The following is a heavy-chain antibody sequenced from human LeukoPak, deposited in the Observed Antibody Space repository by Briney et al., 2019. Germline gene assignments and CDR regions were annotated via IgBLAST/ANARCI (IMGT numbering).Heavy chain of an antibody. V-gene: IGHV3-74*01. D-gene: IGHD2-2*01. CDR2: ISPTGSTT. CDR3: AKGPRSHIVVVPAAKYFDY. Sequence: GGSLRLSCTASGFSFSGHWMHWARQLPGKGLVWVSRISPTGSTTSYADSVKGRFTVSRDNAKNTLYLQVNNLRAEDTAVYYCAKGPRSHIVVVPAAKYFDYWGQGTLVTVSS. CDR1: GFSFSGHW. J-gene: IGHJ4*02.